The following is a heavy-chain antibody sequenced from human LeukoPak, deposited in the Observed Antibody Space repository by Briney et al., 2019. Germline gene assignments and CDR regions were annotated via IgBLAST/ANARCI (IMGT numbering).Heavy chain of an antibody. J-gene: IGHJ4*02. CDR3: AKDPRYYDILTGYYGSYFDY. V-gene: IGHV3-23*01. D-gene: IGHD3-9*01. CDR2: ISGSGGRT. Sequence: GGSLRLSCAAYGFTFSSYAMSWVRQAPGKGLEWVSGISGSGGRTHYADSVKGRFTISRDNSKNPLYLQMNSLRAGDTAVYYCAKDPRYYDILTGYYGSYFDYWGQGTLVTVSS. CDR1: GFTFSSYA.